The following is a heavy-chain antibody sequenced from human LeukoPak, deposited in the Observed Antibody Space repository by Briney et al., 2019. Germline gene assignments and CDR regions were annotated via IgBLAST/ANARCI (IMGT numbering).Heavy chain of an antibody. J-gene: IGHJ5*02. D-gene: IGHD2-2*01. Sequence: SETLSLTCTVSGGSISSYYWSWIRQPPGKGLEWIGYISYSGSTNYNPSLKSRVTMSLDTSKNQFSLKLSSVTAADTAVYYCASGGYCDSASCYPNWFDPWGRGTLVTVSS. CDR3: ASGGYCDSASCYPNWFDP. CDR2: ISYSGST. CDR1: GGSISSYY. V-gene: IGHV4-59*01.